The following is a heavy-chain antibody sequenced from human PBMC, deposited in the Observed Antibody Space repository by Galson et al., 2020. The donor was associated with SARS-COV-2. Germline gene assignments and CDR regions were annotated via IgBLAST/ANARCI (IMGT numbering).Heavy chain of an antibody. CDR3: SDTRSDYEWGSDHLAHFEP. D-gene: IGHD3-16*02. V-gene: IGHV2-5*02. CDR1: GFSLNTDGVG. Sequence: ESGPTLVKPTQTLTLTCSFSGFSLNTDGVGVGWIRQPPGKALEWLALIYWDDDERYSPSLKSRLTITKDTSKNQVVLTLTNMDPVDTATYYWSDTRSDYEWGSDHLAHFEPWGQGALVTVSS. J-gene: IGHJ5*02. CDR2: IYWDDDE.